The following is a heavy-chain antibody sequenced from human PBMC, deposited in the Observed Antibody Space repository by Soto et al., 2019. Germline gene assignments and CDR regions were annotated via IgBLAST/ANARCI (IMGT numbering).Heavy chain of an antibody. CDR3: ARGGFYYDSSGLDY. CDR2: ISYDGSNK. Sequence: SLRLSCAASGFTFSSYAMHWVRQAPGKGLEWVAVISYDGSNKYYADSVKGRFTISRDNSKNTLYLQTNSLRAEDTAVYYCARGGFYYDSSGLDYWGQGALVTVYS. CDR1: GFTFSSYA. J-gene: IGHJ4*02. D-gene: IGHD3-22*01. V-gene: IGHV3-30-3*01.